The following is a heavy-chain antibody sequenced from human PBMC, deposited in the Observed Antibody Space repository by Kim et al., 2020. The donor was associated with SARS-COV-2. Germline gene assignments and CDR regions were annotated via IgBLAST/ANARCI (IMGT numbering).Heavy chain of an antibody. CDR1: GGSFSGFQ. Sequence: SETLSLTCAVYGGSFSGFQWTWIRQPPGRGLEWIGEINDSGRTNYNPSLKSRVSISVDTSKKQFSLKLSSVTAADTAIYYCARGAPGQWGQGTLVTVSS. J-gene: IGHJ4*02. V-gene: IGHV4-34*01. CDR2: INDSGRT. CDR3: ARGAPGQ.